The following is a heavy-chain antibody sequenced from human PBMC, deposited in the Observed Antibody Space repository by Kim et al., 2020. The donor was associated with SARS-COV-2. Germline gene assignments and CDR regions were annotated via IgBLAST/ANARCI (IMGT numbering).Heavy chain of an antibody. D-gene: IGHD6-13*01. CDR1: GFTFSSYG. CDR3: ARSQYSSSWYRWSNYYYGMDV. V-gene: IGHV3-33*05. CDR2: ISYDGSNK. J-gene: IGHJ6*02. Sequence: GGSLRLSCAASGFTFSSYGMHWVRQAPGKGLEWVAVISYDGSNKYYADSVKGRFTISRDNSKNTLYLQMNSLRAEDTAVYYCARSQYSSSWYRWSNYYYGMDVWGHGTTVTVSS.